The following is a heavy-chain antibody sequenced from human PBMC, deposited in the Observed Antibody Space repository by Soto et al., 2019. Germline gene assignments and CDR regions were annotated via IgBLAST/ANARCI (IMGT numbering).Heavy chain of an antibody. Sequence: SLRLSCTVSWCTFSAFAMYLVRQAPGKGLEWVALISYDGRNEDYAASVRRRFTISRDNYKNTPYLDINSLSAEDSAVYFCAKRVVREPAYFDYWGQGTLVTVSS. CDR1: WCTFSAFA. CDR2: ISYDGRNE. CDR3: AKRVVREPAYFDY. J-gene: IGHJ4*02. D-gene: IGHD3-10*01. V-gene: IGHV3-30*18.